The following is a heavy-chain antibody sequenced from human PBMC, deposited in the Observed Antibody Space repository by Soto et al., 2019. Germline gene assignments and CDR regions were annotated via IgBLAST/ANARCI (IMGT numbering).Heavy chain of an antibody. CDR2: IYYTGKT. D-gene: IGHD2-2*01. J-gene: IGHJ5*02. CDR3: GRDLTSNANCIDP. CDR1: GDYIHVGGYY. V-gene: IGHV4-30-4*01. Sequence: SETLSLTCSVSGDYIHVGGYYWTWIRQRPGKGLEWMGYIYYTGKTYYNPSLESRLTMSVDRSKNQFSLRLTSVAAADTAVYFCGRDLTSNANCIDPWGQGTLVTVSS.